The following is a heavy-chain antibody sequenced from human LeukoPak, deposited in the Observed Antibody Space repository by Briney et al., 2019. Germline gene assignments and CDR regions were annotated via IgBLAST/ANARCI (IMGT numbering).Heavy chain of an antibody. CDR2: ISSDGTNT. Sequence: GGSLRLSCSASGFTFSNYAIHWVRQAPGKGLEWVTVISSDGTNTYYADSVRGRFTISRDNSRDTLYLQMNSLRAEDTAVYYCGRDRTGSYYRDPDYWGRGTLVTVSS. J-gene: IGHJ4*02. D-gene: IGHD3-10*01. V-gene: IGHV3-30*04. CDR1: GFTFSNYA. CDR3: GRDRTGSYYRDPDY.